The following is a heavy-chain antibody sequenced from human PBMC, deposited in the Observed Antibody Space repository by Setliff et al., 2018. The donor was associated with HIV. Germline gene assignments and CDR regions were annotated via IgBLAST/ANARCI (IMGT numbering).Heavy chain of an antibody. CDR2: IYTSGST. Sequence: SETLSLTCTVSGGSITSSYWSWIRQPAGKGLEWIGRIYTSGSTNYNPSLKSRVTMSIDTSKKQFSLKLASVTAADTAVYYCARSIYGSGTYPLDIWGPGILVTVSS. CDR1: GGSITSSY. CDR3: ARSIYGSGTYPLDI. D-gene: IGHD3-10*01. V-gene: IGHV4-4*07. J-gene: IGHJ4*02.